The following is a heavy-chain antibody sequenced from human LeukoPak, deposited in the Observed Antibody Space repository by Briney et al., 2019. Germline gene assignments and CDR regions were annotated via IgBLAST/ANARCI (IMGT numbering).Heavy chain of an antibody. CDR2: INPSGGST. V-gene: IGHV1-46*01. J-gene: IGHJ4*02. CDR1: GYTFTNYH. D-gene: IGHD2-21*02. Sequence: ASVKVSCKASGYTFTNYHMHWVRQAPGQGLEWMGIINPSGGSTNYAQKFQGSVTMTRDTSTSTVYMELSSLRSEDPAVYYCARGTYCGGDCYSLGGNYYFDYWGQGTLVTVSS. CDR3: ARGTYCGGDCYSLGGNYYFDY.